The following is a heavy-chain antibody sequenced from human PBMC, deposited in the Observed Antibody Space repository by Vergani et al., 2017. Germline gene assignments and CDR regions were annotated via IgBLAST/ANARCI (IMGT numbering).Heavy chain of an antibody. CDR2: VSFRGGT. Sequence: QVKLQESGPGLVKPSETLSLTCTVSGCSVNSYYWSWIRQPPGKGLEWMGYVSFRGGTLYDPSVTGRLTISLNTSSNQFSLYLTSVTAADTAVYYCARSRIYYGAGSPDYWGQGTLVTVSS. V-gene: IGHV4-59*02. CDR3: ARSRIYYGAGSPDY. J-gene: IGHJ4*02. CDR1: GCSVNSYY. D-gene: IGHD4/OR15-4a*01.